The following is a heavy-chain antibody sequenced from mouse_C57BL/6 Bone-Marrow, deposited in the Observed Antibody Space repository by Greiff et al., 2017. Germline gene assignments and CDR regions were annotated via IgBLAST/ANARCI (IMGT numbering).Heavy chain of an antibody. CDR1: GYTFTSSG. D-gene: IGHD1-1*01. J-gene: IGHJ3*01. Sequence: QVQLQQSGAELARPGASVKLSCKASGYTFTSSGISWVKQRTGPGLEWIGEIYPRSGNTYYNEKFKGKATLTADNSSSTAYMELRSLTSEDSAVYFCANYGSSTFAYWGQGTLVTVSA. CDR3: ANYGSSTFAY. CDR2: IYPRSGNT. V-gene: IGHV1-81*01.